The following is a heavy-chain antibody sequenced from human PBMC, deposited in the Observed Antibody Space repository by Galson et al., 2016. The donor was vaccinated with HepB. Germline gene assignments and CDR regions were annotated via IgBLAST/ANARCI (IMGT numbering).Heavy chain of an antibody. CDR1: GFTFSSHA. J-gene: IGHJ4*02. D-gene: IGHD2/OR15-2a*01. V-gene: IGHV3-30*04. CDR2: ISYDRSTK. Sequence: SLRLSCAASGFTFSSHAMHWVRQAPGKGLEWLAVISYDRSTKHYAPSLRGRFTISRDHSKNTLYLQVNGLRPEDTAVYYCARQQEYRYSYSDYWGQGTLVTVSS. CDR3: ARQQEYRYSYSDY.